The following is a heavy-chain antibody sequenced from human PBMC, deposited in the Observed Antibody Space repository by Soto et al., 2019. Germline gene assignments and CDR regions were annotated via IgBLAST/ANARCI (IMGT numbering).Heavy chain of an antibody. V-gene: IGHV3-74*01. J-gene: IGHJ2*01. CDR2: INSDGSTT. CDR1: GLTFTSYW. D-gene: IGHD6-19*01. Sequence: EVQLVESGGGLVQPGGSLRLSCAASGLTFTSYWMHWVRQAPGKGLVWVSRINSDGSTTNYADSVKGRFTISRDNAENRLYLQMNSLRAEDTAVYYCSRATAVAGTDRWYFDLWGRGTLVTVSS. CDR3: SRATAVAGTDRWYFDL.